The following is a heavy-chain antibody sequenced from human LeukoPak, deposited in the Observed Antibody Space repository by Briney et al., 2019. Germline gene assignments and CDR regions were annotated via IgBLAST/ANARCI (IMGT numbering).Heavy chain of an antibody. Sequence: PGGSLRLSCAASGFTFSTYAMHWVRQAPGKGLEHVSSISSGGVNTYYADSVRGRFTISRDNSKNTLYLHIGSLRAEDMAVYYCAREEAPVGGSYFDYWGQGTLVTVSS. CDR2: ISSGGVNT. J-gene: IGHJ4*02. CDR1: GFTFSTYA. CDR3: AREEAPVGGSYFDY. D-gene: IGHD1-26*01. V-gene: IGHV3-64*02.